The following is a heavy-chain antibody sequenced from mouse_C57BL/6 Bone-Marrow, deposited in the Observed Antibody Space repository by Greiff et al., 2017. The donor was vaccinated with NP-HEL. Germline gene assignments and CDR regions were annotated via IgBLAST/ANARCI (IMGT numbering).Heavy chain of an antibody. CDR2: ISNGGGST. J-gene: IGHJ4*01. Sequence: EVNLVESGGGLVQPGGSLKLSCAASGFTFSDYYMYWVRQTPEKRLEWVAYISNGGGSTYYPDTVKGRFTISRDNAKNTLYLQMSRLKSEDTAMYYCARLITTVVATRDYAMDYWGQGTSVTVSS. CDR3: ARLITTVVATRDYAMDY. V-gene: IGHV5-12*01. CDR1: GFTFSDYY. D-gene: IGHD1-1*01.